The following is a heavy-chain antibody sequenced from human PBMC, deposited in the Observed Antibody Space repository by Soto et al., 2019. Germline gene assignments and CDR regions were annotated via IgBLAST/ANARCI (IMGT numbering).Heavy chain of an antibody. V-gene: IGHV4-59*01. D-gene: IGHD1-26*01. Sequence: ASETLSLTCTVSGGSISSYYWSWIRQPPGKGLEWIGYIYYSGSTNYNPSLKSRVTISVDTSKNQFSLKLSSVTAADTAVYYCARIPPSTESYYGTFDIWGQGTMVTVSS. CDR3: ARIPPSTESYYGTFDI. J-gene: IGHJ3*02. CDR1: GGSISSYY. CDR2: IYYSGST.